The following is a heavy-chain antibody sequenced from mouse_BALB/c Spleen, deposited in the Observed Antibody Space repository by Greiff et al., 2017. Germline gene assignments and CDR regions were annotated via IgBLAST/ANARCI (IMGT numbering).Heavy chain of an antibody. CDR3: ARGGDYYGSSYYFDY. D-gene: IGHD1-1*01. V-gene: IGHV1-80*01. Sequence: QVQLKQSGAELVRPGSSVKISCKASGYAFSSYWMNWVKQRPGQGLEWIGQIYPGDGDTNYNGKFKGKATLTADKSSSTAYMQLSSLTSEDSAVYFCARGGDYYGSSYYFDYWGQGTTLTVSS. J-gene: IGHJ2*01. CDR2: IYPGDGDT. CDR1: GYAFSSYW.